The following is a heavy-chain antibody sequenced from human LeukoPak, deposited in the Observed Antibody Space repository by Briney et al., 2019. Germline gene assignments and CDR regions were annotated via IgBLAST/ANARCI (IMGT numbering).Heavy chain of an antibody. CDR1: GGSISSYY. V-gene: IGHV4-59*01. J-gene: IGHJ4*02. CDR2: IYYSGGT. Sequence: PSETLSLTCTVSGGSISSYYWSWIRQPPGKGLEWIGYIYYSGGTNYNPSLKSRVTISVDTSKNQFSLKLSSVTAADTAVYYCARGTYGSGSYYSSYWGQGTLVTVSS. D-gene: IGHD3-10*01. CDR3: ARGTYGSGSYYSSY.